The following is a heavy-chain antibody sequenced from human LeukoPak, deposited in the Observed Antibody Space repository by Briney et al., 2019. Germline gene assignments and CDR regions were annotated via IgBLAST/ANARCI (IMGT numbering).Heavy chain of an antibody. CDR3: ARQKTPRGNFDY. D-gene: IGHD1-26*01. V-gene: IGHV3-13*01. Sequence: PGGSLRLSCAASGFTFSSYDMHWVRQATGKGLEWVSAIGTGYDTYYPGSVKGRFAISRENAKNSLYLQMNSLRVEDTAVYYCARQKTPRGNFDYWGQGTLVTVSS. CDR1: GFTFSSYD. J-gene: IGHJ4*02. CDR2: IGTGYDT.